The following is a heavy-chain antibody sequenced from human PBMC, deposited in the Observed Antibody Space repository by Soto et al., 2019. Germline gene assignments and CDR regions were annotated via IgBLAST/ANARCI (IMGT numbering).Heavy chain of an antibody. CDR1: GCSISSSSYY. V-gene: IGHV4-39*07. J-gene: IGHJ4*02. CDR3: ARVQTASGGSCYHFDY. CDR2: IYYSGST. Sequence: SETLSLTCTVSGCSISSSSYYWGWIRQPPGKGLEWIGSIYYSGSTYYNPSLKSRVTISVDTSKNQFSLKLSSVTAADTAVYYCARVQTASGGSCYHFDYWGQGTLVTVSS. D-gene: IGHD2-15*01.